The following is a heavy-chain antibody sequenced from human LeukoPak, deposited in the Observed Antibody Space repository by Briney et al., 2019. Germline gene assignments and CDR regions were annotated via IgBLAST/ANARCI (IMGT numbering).Heavy chain of an antibody. V-gene: IGHV3-30*18. CDR2: ISYDGSNK. Sequence: GGSLRLSCAASGFTFSSYGMHWVRQAPGKGLEWVAVISYDGSNKYYADSVKGRFTISRDNSKNTLYLLMNSLRAEDTAVYYYAKVLVTAISPFDYWGQGTLVTVSS. CDR1: GFTFSSYG. D-gene: IGHD2-21*02. CDR3: AKVLVTAISPFDY. J-gene: IGHJ4*02.